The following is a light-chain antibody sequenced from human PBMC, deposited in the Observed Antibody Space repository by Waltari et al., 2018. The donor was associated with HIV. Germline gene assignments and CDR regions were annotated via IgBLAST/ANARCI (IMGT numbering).Light chain of an antibody. Sequence: QSTLTQPPSASGSPGQSVTISCTGTSSDLGGYNSVSWYQQHPGKAPKLIMTEVTKRPSGVPDRFSGSKSGHTASLTVSGLQADDEALYYCSSFAPTNKFYVLFGGGTTLTVL. CDR3: SSFAPTNKFYVL. CDR1: SSDLGGYNS. CDR2: EVT. V-gene: IGLV2-8*01. J-gene: IGLJ2*01.